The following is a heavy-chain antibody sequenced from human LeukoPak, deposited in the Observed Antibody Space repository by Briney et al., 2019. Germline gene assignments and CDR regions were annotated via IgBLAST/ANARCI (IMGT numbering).Heavy chain of an antibody. CDR3: ARSRYGGQGPYYSDH. Sequence: PGGCLSPSWAASGSTFSTLSIGCDRPAAGEGRGWVPSISSSSSNIYYADPVKGRFTISRDNAKNSLYLQMSSLGAEDTALYYCARSRYGGQGPYYSDHWGQGTLVTVSS. J-gene: IGHJ4*02. D-gene: IGHD1-26*01. CDR1: GSTFSTLS. CDR2: ISSSSSNI. V-gene: IGHV3-21*01.